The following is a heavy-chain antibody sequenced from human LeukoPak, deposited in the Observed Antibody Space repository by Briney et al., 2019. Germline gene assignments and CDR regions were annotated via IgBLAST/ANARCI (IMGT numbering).Heavy chain of an antibody. V-gene: IGHV3-48*03. D-gene: IGHD7-27*01. CDR2: ISSSGSTR. CDR3: ARDAQTGDIDY. CDR1: GXTFSSYE. Sequence: GGSLRLSCAASGXTFSSYEVNWVRQAPGKGQEWVSFISSSGSTRYYADSVKGRFTISRDNAKNSLYLHMNSLRVEDTAVYYCARDAQTGDIDYWGQGTLVTVSS. J-gene: IGHJ4*02.